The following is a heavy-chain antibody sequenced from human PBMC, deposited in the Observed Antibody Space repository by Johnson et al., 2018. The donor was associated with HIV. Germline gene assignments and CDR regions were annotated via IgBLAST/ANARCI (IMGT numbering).Heavy chain of an antibody. CDR2: ISWNSGSI. CDR1: GFTFDDYA. V-gene: IGHV3-9*01. Sequence: VQLVESGGGLVQPGRSLRLSCAASGFTFDDYAMHWVRQAPGKGLEWVSGISWNSGSIGYADSVKGRFTISRDNAKNSLYLQMNSLIAEDTALYYCAKEDGNLNAFDIWGQGTMVTVSS. J-gene: IGHJ3*02. D-gene: IGHD5-24*01. CDR3: AKEDGNLNAFDI.